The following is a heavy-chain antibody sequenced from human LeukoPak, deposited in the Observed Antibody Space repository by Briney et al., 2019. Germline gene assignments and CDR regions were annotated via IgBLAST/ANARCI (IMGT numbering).Heavy chain of an antibody. CDR3: ARLPTVTFFDY. Sequence: SGTLSLTCTVSGGSMSSSSYYWGWIRQPPGKGLEWIGSIYYSGSTYYNPSLKSRVTISVDTSKNQFSLKLSSVTAADTAVYYCARLPTVTFFDYWGQGTLVTVSS. V-gene: IGHV4-39*01. D-gene: IGHD4-17*01. CDR1: GGSMSSSSYY. J-gene: IGHJ4*02. CDR2: IYYSGST.